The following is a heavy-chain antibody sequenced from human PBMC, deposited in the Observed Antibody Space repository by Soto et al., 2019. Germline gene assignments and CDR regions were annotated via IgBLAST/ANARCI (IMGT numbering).Heavy chain of an antibody. D-gene: IGHD3-10*01. CDR1: GLAINSYA. CDR2: ISGSGGST. Sequence: GGSLRLSCAASGLAINSYAMSWVRQAPGKGLEWVSAISGSGGSTYYADSVKGRFTISRDNSKNTLYLQMNSPGAEDTAVYYCAKSRYGSGLDMDVWGKGTTVTVSS. V-gene: IGHV3-23*01. CDR3: AKSRYGSGLDMDV. J-gene: IGHJ6*03.